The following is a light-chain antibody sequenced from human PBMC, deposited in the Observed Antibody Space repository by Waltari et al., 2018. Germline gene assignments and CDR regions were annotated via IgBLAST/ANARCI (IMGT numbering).Light chain of an antibody. V-gene: IGKV1-5*03. J-gene: IGKJ1*01. CDR1: QSLSNR. Sequence: CRARQSLSNRLAVYQQKPGKAPKVLIYKASTLESGVPSRFSGSGSGTEFTLTISSLQPDDFATYYCQQYRNLWTFGQGTKVEIK. CDR2: KAS. CDR3: QQYRNLWT.